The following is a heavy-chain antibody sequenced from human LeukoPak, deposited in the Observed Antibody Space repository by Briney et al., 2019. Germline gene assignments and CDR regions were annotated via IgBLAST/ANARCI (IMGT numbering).Heavy chain of an antibody. V-gene: IGHV4-59*08. CDR3: ARLGYYYYGMDV. CDR2: IYYSGST. CDR1: GGSISSYY. J-gene: IGHJ6*02. Sequence: SETLSLTCTVSGGSISSYYWSWIRQPPGKGLEWVGYIYYSGSTNYNPSLKSRVTISVDTSKNQFSLKLSSVTAADTAVYYCARLGYYYYGMDVWGQGTTVTVSS.